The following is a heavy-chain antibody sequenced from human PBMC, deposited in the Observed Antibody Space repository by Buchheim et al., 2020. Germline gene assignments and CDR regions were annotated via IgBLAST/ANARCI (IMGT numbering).Heavy chain of an antibody. J-gene: IGHJ4*02. CDR3: ARDGVAEGLYFDY. D-gene: IGHD2-15*01. CDR1: GFTFSDFW. V-gene: IGHV3-7*01. CDR2: INQRGTEK. Sequence: EVQLVESGGGLVQPGGSLRLSCAASGFTFSDFWMNWVRQAPGKGLEWVASINQRGTEKYYVDSVKGRFTLSRDNRQHSLYLQMNNLRAEDTAVYYCARDGVAEGLYFDYWGQGTL.